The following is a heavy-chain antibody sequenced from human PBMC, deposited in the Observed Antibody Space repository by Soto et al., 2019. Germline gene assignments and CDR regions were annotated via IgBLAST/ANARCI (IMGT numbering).Heavy chain of an antibody. J-gene: IGHJ4*02. V-gene: IGHV1-18*04. CDR2: ISGYNGNT. D-gene: IGHD3-10*01. CDR3: ARDHYGSGSYLRF. CDR1: GYTFTSHG. Sequence: ASVKVSCKASGYTFTSHGISWVRQAPGQGLEWMGWISGYNGNTKYAQKFQGSVTMTTDTSTSTAYVELRSLRSDDTAVYYCARDHYGSGSYLRFWGQGTLVTSPQ.